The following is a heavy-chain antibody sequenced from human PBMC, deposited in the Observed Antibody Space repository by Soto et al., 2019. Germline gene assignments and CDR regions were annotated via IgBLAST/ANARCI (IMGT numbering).Heavy chain of an antibody. CDR1: GGSISSGGYY. D-gene: IGHD3-22*01. J-gene: IGHJ3*02. CDR2: IYYSGST. Sequence: QVQLQESGPGLVKPSQTLSLTCTVSGGSISSGGYYWSWIRQHPGKGLEWIGYIYYSGSTYYNPSLKSRVTISVDTSKNQFSLKLSSVTAADTAVYYCASPNPLGRQYDSSGRLPFDIWGQGTMVTVSS. V-gene: IGHV4-31*03. CDR3: ASPNPLGRQYDSSGRLPFDI.